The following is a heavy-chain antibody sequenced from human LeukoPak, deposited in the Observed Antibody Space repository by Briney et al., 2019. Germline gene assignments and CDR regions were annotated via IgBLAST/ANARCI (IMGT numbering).Heavy chain of an antibody. D-gene: IGHD5-18*01. CDR1: GVTFSNYE. Sequence: PGGSLRLSCTASGVTFSNYEMNWVRQAPGKGLEWVSYISGSGSTIYYADSVKGRFTISRDNAKDSLYLQMNSLRAEDTAVYYCARVRSGYSHENYFDYWGQGTLVTVSS. CDR2: ISGSGSTI. CDR3: ARVRSGYSHENYFDY. V-gene: IGHV3-48*03. J-gene: IGHJ4*02.